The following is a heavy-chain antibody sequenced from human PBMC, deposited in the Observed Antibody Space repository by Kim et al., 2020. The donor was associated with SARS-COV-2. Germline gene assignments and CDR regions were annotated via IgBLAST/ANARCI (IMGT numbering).Heavy chain of an antibody. CDR3: ARISQQPYYNAFDF. J-gene: IGHJ3*01. Sequence: ADSVKGRIPISRDNSTNTLYLKMTSLRAEDTAVYYCARISQQPYYNAFDFWGQGTMVTVSS. D-gene: IGHD6-13*01. V-gene: IGHV3-30*07.